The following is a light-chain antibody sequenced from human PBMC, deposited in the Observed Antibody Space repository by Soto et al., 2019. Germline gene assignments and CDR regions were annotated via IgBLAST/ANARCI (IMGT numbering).Light chain of an antibody. CDR2: DVS. J-gene: IGLJ2*01. Sequence: QSVLTQPASVSGSPGQSITISCPGTSSDVGGYNYVSWYQQHPGKAPKLMIYDVSNRPSGVSNRFSGSKSGNTASLTISGLQADDEADYYCSSYTSSSTLVFGGGTKLTVL. V-gene: IGLV2-14*01. CDR3: SSYTSSSTLV. CDR1: SSDVGGYNY.